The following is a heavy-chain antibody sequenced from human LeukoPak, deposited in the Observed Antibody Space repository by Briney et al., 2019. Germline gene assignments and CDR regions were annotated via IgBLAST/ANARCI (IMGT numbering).Heavy chain of an antibody. J-gene: IGHJ4*02. CDR3: AKGNVVVVPAAGLDY. Sequence: PGGSLRLSCAASGFTFSSYAMSWVRQAPGKGLEWVSAISGSGGSTYYADSVKGRFTISSDNSKNTLYLQMNSLRAEDTAVYYCAKGNVVVVPAAGLDYWGQGTLVTVSS. V-gene: IGHV3-23*01. CDR1: GFTFSSYA. CDR2: ISGSGGST. D-gene: IGHD2-2*01.